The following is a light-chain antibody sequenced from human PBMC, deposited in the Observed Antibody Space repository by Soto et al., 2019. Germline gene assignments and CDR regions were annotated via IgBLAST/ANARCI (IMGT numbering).Light chain of an antibody. CDR2: AAS. Sequence: DLQMTQSPSTLSSSLGKRVTITCRASQSISSWLAWYQQKPGKAPKLLIYAASSLQSGVPSRFSGSGSGTDLNLTISSLQPEDFATYYCQQSYSTPLTFGGGTKVDIK. CDR3: QQSYSTPLT. V-gene: IGKV1-39*01. J-gene: IGKJ4*01. CDR1: QSISSW.